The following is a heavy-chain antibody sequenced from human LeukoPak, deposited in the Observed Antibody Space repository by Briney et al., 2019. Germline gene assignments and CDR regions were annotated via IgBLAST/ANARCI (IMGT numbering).Heavy chain of an antibody. D-gene: IGHD3-22*01. CDR1: GGSISSYY. V-gene: IGHV4-59*12. Sequence: SETLSLTCTVSGGSISSYYWTWIRQPPGKGLEWIAYISYSGSTNYNPSLKSRVTISVDTSKNQFSLKLSSVTAADTAVYYCARTSRSYYYDSSGSYYFDYWGQGTLVTVSS. J-gene: IGHJ4*02. CDR3: ARTSRSYYYDSSGSYYFDY. CDR2: ISYSGST.